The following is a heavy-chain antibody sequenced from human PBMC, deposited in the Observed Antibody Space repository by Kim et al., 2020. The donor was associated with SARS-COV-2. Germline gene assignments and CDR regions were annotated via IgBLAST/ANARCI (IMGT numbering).Heavy chain of an antibody. V-gene: IGHV4-34*01. J-gene: IGHJ1*01. Sequence: YNPSLKSRVTISVDTSKNQFSLKLSSVTAADTAVYYCARGTMVREGYFQHWGQGTLVTVSS. CDR3: ARGTMVREGYFQH. D-gene: IGHD3-10*01.